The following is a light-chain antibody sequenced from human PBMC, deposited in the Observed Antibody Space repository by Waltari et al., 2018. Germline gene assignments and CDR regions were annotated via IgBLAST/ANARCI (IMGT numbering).Light chain of an antibody. J-gene: IGKJ4*01. V-gene: IGKV1-39*01. CDR3: QQSYSTPV. CDR2: AAS. CDR1: QSKPGS. Sequence: DIQMTQYQPSLSASVGDRVTICCRARQSKPGSLNWYQKKPGKTPTLLIYAASNLQSGVPSRCSGSGSGTDFTLTITSLQPEDFATYYCQQSYSTPVFGGGTKVEI.